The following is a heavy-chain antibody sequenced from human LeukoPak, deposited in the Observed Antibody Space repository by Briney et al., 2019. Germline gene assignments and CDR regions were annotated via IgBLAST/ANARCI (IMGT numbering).Heavy chain of an antibody. J-gene: IGHJ6*03. CDR2: IYHTRGT. Sequence: PSETLSLTCAVSNGSIGYYYWSWLRQPPGKGLEWIGYIYHTRGTNYNPSLKSRLTISLDMSRNQLSLRLTSVTAADTAVYYCARGGSSQGSTPKQYFYYMNVWGRGTTVSVSS. V-gene: IGHV4-59*01. CDR1: NGSIGYYY. CDR3: ARGGSSQGSTPKQYFYYMNV. D-gene: IGHD6-13*01.